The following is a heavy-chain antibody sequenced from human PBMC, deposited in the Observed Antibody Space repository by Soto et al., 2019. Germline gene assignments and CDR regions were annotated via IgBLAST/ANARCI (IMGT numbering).Heavy chain of an antibody. CDR2: INPNSGVT. Sequence: QVQLVQSGAEVKGPGASVTVSCRASGDRFTDYYMHWVRQAPGQGLEWMGWINPNSGVTKYAQKFQGWVTMTRDTSIRTVYMQLSRLRFDDTAIYYCARESGGATATLDYYYFYMDVWGTGTTVTVSS. CDR3: ARESGGATATLDYYYFYMDV. J-gene: IGHJ6*03. D-gene: IGHD5-12*01. CDR1: GDRFTDYY. V-gene: IGHV1-2*04.